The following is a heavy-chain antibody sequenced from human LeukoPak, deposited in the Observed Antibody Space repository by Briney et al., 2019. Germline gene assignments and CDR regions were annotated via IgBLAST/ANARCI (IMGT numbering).Heavy chain of an antibody. CDR2: INPNSGGT. CDR3: ARDPNLGITDAFDI. D-gene: IGHD7-27*01. V-gene: IGHV1-2*06. J-gene: IGHJ3*02. CDR1: GYTFTGHY. Sequence: ASVKVSCKASGYTFTGHYMHWVRQAPGQGLEWMGRINPNSGGTNYAQKFQGRVTMTRDTSISTAYMELSRLRSDDTAVYYCARDPNLGITDAFDIWGQGTMVTVSS.